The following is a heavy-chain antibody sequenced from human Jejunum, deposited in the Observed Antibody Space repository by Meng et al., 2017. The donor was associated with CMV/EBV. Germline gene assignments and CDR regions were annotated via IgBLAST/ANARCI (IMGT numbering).Heavy chain of an antibody. J-gene: IGHJ4*02. V-gene: IGHV3-23*03. CDR2: ISKGGSDT. Sequence: FGFIFSTYAMGWVRQAPGKGLEWVSVISKGGSDTYYGDSMKGRFTMSRDDSTNMVYLQMSSLRADDTARYFCATYHRGPDYFLDHWGQGTLVTVSS. D-gene: IGHD4/OR15-4a*01. CDR3: ATYHRGPDYFLDH. CDR1: GFIFSTYA.